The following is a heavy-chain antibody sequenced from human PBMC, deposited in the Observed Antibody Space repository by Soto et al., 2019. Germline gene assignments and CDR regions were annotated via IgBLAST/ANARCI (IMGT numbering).Heavy chain of an antibody. CDR3: ARVSVSSYQFDY. J-gene: IGHJ4*02. D-gene: IGHD2-2*01. CDR1: GFTFSSYW. CDR2: INPDGSST. Sequence: EVQLVESGGGLVQPGGSLRLSCAASGFTFSSYWMHWVRQAPGKGLVWVSRINPDGSSTSYADSVKGRFTISRDNAKNTLYLEMNSLRAEDTAVYYCARVSVSSYQFDYWGQRTLVTVSS. V-gene: IGHV3-74*01.